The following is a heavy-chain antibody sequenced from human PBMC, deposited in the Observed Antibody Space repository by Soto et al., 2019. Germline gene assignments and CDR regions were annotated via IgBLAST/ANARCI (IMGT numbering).Heavy chain of an antibody. CDR1: GYTFSSYG. D-gene: IGHD3-22*01. CDR3: ARGGYYDSSGSRNYHYYGMDV. V-gene: IGHV1-18*01. Sequence: QAQLVQSGVEVKKPGASVKVSCKASGYTFSSYGINWVRQAPGQGLEWLGWISPYNDDTKYAQKLQGRVTMTTDTSSRTAYMALRSLRSEDTAVYFCARGGYYDSSGSRNYHYYGMDVWGQGTTVTVSS. J-gene: IGHJ6*02. CDR2: ISPYNDDT.